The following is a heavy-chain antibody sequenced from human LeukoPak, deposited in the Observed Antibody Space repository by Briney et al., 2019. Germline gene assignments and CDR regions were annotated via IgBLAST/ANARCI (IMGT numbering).Heavy chain of an antibody. D-gene: IGHD3-10*01. CDR3: ARGIYGSGSHTFDY. J-gene: IGHJ4*02. CDR1: GGTFSSYA. V-gene: IGHV1-69*05. CDR2: IIPIFGTA. Sequence: SVKVSCKASGGTFSSYAISRVRQAPGQGLEWMGGIIPIFGTANYAQKFQGRVTITTDESTSTAYMELSSLRSEDTAVYYCARGIYGSGSHTFDYWGQGTLVTVSS.